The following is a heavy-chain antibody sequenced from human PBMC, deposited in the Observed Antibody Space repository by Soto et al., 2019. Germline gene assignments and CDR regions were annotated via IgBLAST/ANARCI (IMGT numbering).Heavy chain of an antibody. CDR2: IYYSGST. V-gene: IGHV4-61*01. CDR1: GGSVSSGSYY. Sequence: QVQLQESGPGLVKPSETLSLTCTVSGGSVSSGSYYWSWIRQPPGKGLEWIGCIYYSGSTNYNPSLKSRVTISVDTSKNQFSLKLSSVTAADTAVYYCARFSSTSVDAFDIWGQGTMVTVSS. D-gene: IGHD2-2*01. J-gene: IGHJ3*02. CDR3: ARFSSTSVDAFDI.